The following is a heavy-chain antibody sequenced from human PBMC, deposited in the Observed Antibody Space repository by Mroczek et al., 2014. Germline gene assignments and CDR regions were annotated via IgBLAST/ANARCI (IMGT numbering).Heavy chain of an antibody. V-gene: IGHV1-2*02. CDR1: GYTFTGYY. J-gene: IGHJ6*02. Sequence: QVQLVQSGAEVKKPGASVKVSCKASGYTFTGYYMHWVRQAPGQGLEWMGWINPNSGGTNYAQKFQGRVTMTRDTSISTAYMELSRLRSDDTAVYYCARSQNRAVRGVRRPNYGMDVVGPRDHGHPSP. CDR2: INPNSGGT. D-gene: IGHD3-10*01. CDR3: ARSQNRAVRGVRRPNYGMDV.